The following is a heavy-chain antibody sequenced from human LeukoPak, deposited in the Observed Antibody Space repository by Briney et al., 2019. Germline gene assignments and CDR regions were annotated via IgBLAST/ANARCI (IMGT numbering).Heavy chain of an antibody. Sequence: GSVEVSCKASGYTFTSYDINWVRQATGQGLEWMGWMNPNSSNTGYAQKFQGRVTMTRNTSISTAYMELSSLRSEDTAVYYCARGSRVSGSLDYWGQGTLVTVSS. CDR2: MNPNSSNT. D-gene: IGHD1-26*01. CDR3: ARGSRVSGSLDY. V-gene: IGHV1-8*01. J-gene: IGHJ4*02. CDR1: GYTFTSYD.